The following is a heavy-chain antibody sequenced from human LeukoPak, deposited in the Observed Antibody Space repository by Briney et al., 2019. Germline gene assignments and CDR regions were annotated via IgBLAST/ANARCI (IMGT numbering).Heavy chain of an antibody. Sequence: SETLSLTCTVSGGSISSRSYYWGWIRQPPGKGLEWIGSIYYSGSTYYNPSLQSRVTISVDTSKNQFSLKLNSVTAADTAVYYCASFYCSGGSCYQYFSYYYMDVWGKGTTVTVSS. CDR3: ASFYCSGGSCYQYFSYYYMDV. D-gene: IGHD2-15*01. V-gene: IGHV4-39*01. CDR2: IYYSGST. J-gene: IGHJ6*03. CDR1: GGSISSRSYY.